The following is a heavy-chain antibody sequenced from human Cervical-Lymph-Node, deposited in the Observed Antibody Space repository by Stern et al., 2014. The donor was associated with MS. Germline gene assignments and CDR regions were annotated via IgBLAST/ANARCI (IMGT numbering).Heavy chain of an antibody. J-gene: IGHJ4*02. CDR1: GFTFSGYW. D-gene: IGHD3-16*01. V-gene: IGHV3-74*01. Sequence: EVQLVESGGGSVQPGASLTLSCAASGFTFSGYWMHLVRPAPGKGLEWVSRIDTDGTITSYADSVKGRFTISRDNAKNTLFLQMHSLRAEDTALYYCTRDIGGAAGYWGQGTLVTVSS. CDR3: TRDIGGAAGY. CDR2: IDTDGTIT.